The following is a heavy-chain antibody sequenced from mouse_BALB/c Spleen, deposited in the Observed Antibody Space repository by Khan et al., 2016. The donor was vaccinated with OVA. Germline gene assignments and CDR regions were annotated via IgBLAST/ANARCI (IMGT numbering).Heavy chain of an antibody. Sequence: QVQLKQSGAALVKPGASVKLSCKASGYTFTSYYMNWVKQRPGQGLEWIGEINPSNGGTNFNEKFKPKATLTVDKSSSTTYIQLSSLTSEDSAVYYCTRSGYGSLAYWGQGTLVTVSA. D-gene: IGHD1-1*02. J-gene: IGHJ3*01. V-gene: IGHV1S81*02. CDR3: TRSGYGSLAY. CDR2: INPSNGGT. CDR1: GYTFTSYY.